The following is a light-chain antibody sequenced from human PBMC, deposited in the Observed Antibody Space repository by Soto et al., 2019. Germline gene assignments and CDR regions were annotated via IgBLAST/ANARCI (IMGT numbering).Light chain of an antibody. V-gene: IGKV3-11*01. CDR2: DAS. J-gene: IGKJ5*01. CDR3: QQHSNWPPIT. CDR1: QSISNY. Sequence: EIVLTQSPGTLSLSPGEGATVSCRVSQSISNYVAWYQQKPGQAPRLLIYDASDRATGIPGRFSGSGSGADFTLTIRRLEPEDFAVYYCQQHSNWPPITFGQGTRLENK.